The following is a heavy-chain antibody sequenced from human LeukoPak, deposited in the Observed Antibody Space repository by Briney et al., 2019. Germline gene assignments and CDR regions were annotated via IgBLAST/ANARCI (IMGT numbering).Heavy chain of an antibody. D-gene: IGHD3-10*01. CDR2: INHSEST. Sequence: SETLSLTCAVYVGSFSGYYWSWIRQPPGKGLEWIGEINHSESTNYNSSLKSRVTISVDTSKNQFSLKLSSVTAADTAVYYCARGYYGSGSHCCHMDVWGKGTTITVS. V-gene: IGHV4-34*01. J-gene: IGHJ6*03. CDR3: ARGYYGSGSHCCHMDV. CDR1: VGSFSGYY.